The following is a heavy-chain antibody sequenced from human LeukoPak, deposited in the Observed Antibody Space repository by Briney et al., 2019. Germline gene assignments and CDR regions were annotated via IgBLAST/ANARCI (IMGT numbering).Heavy chain of an antibody. CDR2: IYYSGST. D-gene: IGHD3-16*01. CDR3: ARDKGGLAFDP. Sequence: SETLSLTRTVSGGSISSYYWSWIRQPPGKGLEWIGYIYYSGSTNYNPSLKSRVTISVDTSKNQFSLKLSSVTAADTAVYYCARDKGGLAFDPWGQGTLVTVSS. CDR1: GGSISSYY. V-gene: IGHV4-59*01. J-gene: IGHJ5*02.